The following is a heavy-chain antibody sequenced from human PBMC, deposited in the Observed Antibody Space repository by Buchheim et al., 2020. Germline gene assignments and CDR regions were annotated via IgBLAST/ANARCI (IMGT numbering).Heavy chain of an antibody. D-gene: IGHD3-9*01. Sequence: QAQLVQSGAEVKKPGSSVKVSCKASGGTFSSYAISWVRQAPGQGLEWMGGIIPMFGTAKYAQKFQGRVTLTADKSTSTAYMELSSLRSEDTAVYYCARGNYDIVTGYAGQRGWFDPWGQGTL. J-gene: IGHJ5*02. CDR1: GGTFSSYA. V-gene: IGHV1-69*06. CDR3: ARGNYDIVTGYAGQRGWFDP. CDR2: IIPMFGTA.